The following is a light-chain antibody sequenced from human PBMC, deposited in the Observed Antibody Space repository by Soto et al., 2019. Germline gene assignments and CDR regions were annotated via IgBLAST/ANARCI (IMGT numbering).Light chain of an antibody. CDR3: SSYASNTTL. J-gene: IGLJ3*02. V-gene: IGLV2-14*01. Sequence: QSALTQPACVSGSPGQSITISCTGTSSDVGGYNYVSWYQQHPGKAPKLMIYEVSNRPSGLSNRFSGSKSGNTASLTISGLQAEDEADYYCSSYASNTTLFGGGTKLTVL. CDR2: EVS. CDR1: SSDVGGYNY.